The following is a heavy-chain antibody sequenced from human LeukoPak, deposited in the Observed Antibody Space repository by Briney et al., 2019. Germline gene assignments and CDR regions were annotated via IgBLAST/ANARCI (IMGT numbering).Heavy chain of an antibody. V-gene: IGHV4-59*11. CDR3: AGAVGALLTWAF. Sequence: SETLSLTCTVSGGSFISHYWSWIRQNPGKGLEWIGYIYDFGSTDYNPSLKSRVTMSVDTSKNQFSLKLTSVTVADTAIYYCAGAVGALLTWAFWGQGTLVTVSP. J-gene: IGHJ4*02. CDR1: GGSFISHY. CDR2: IYDFGST. D-gene: IGHD1-26*01.